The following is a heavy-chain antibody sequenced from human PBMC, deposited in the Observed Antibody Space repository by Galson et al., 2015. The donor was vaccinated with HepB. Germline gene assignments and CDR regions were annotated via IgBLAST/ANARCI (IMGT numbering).Heavy chain of an antibody. J-gene: IGHJ4*02. CDR3: ARGAGGDSLFQFDY. D-gene: IGHD4-17*01. Sequence: SLRLSCAASGFTFSAHAIHWVRQAPGKGLEWVATVWYDGVSKFYSDSVKGRFTISRDNAKNNLFLQMDSLRGEDTALYYCARGAGGDSLFQFDYWGQGALLIVSS. V-gene: IGHV3-33*01. CDR2: VWYDGVSK. CDR1: GFTFSAHA.